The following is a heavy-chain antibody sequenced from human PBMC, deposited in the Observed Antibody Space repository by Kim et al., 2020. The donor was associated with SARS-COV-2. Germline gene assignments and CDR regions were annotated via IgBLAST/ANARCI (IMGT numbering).Heavy chain of an antibody. CDR1: EFTFNYAW. CDR2: IKSKADGGTK. Sequence: GGSLRLSCAASEFTFNYAWMSWVRQAPGKGLEWVGRIKSKADGGTKDYAAPVKGRFSISRDDSENTLYLQMDSLKSEDTAIYFCVTGGYTDYYYGMDVWGQGTTVIVSS. J-gene: IGHJ6*02. V-gene: IGHV3-15*01. D-gene: IGHD2-2*02. CDR3: VTGGYTDYYYGMDV.